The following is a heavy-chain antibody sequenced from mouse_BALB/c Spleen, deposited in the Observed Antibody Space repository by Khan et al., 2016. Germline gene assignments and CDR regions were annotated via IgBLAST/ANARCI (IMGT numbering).Heavy chain of an antibody. CDR1: GFNIKDTY. CDR3: ARSPYDYDVGFAY. D-gene: IGHD2-4*01. V-gene: IGHV14-3*02. J-gene: IGHJ3*01. CDR2: IDPANGNT. Sequence: VQLKESGAELVKPGASVKLSCTASGFNIKDTYMHWVKQRPEQGLEWIGRIDPANGNTKYDPKLQGKATITADTSSNTAYLQLSSLTSGDAAVYYCARSPYDYDVGFAYWGQGTLVTVSA.